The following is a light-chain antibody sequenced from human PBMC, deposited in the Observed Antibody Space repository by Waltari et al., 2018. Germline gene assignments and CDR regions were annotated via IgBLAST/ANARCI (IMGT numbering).Light chain of an antibody. CDR1: SSAVGSYSY. CDR2: DVT. V-gene: IGLV2-11*01. J-gene: IGLJ3*02. CDR3: CSYAGSYTWV. Sequence: QSALTQPRSVSESPGQSVTIPCTGTSSAVGSYSYVSWFQQHPGKAPKLMIYDVTKRPSGVPDRFSGSKSGNTASLTISGLQAEDEADYYCCSYAGSYTWVFGGGTKLTVL.